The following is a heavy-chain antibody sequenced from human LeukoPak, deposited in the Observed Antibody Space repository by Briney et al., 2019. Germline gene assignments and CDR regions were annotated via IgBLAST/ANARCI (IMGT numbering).Heavy chain of an antibody. CDR3: ARDFNGAMGYYFDY. D-gene: IGHD5-18*01. CDR2: LYYSGSTNT. Sequence: SETLSLTCTVSGGSINSMYWSWIRQPPGKGLEWIGYLYYSGSTNTNCNPSLKSRATISVDTYKNQFSLRLSSVTTADTAVYYCARDFNGAMGYYFDYWGQGTLVTVSS. J-gene: IGHJ4*02. V-gene: IGHV4-59*01. CDR1: GGSINSMY.